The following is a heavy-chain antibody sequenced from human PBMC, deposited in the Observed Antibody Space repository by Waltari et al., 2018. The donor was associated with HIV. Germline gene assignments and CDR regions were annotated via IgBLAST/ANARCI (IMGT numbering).Heavy chain of an antibody. CDR2: IFHSGSG. D-gene: IGHD2-8*01. CDR3: ARGNGWCDS. J-gene: IGHJ5*01. V-gene: IGHV4-59*11. CDR1: GVPMWGHY. Sequence: QVQLQESGPGLVRPSETLSLTCNVSGVPMWGHYWSWFRQPPGKGLEWIGYIFHSGSGDYNPSVKSRIAMSVDTSKNQFSLEVTSVTAADTAVYYCARGNGWCDSWGQGTLVTVSS.